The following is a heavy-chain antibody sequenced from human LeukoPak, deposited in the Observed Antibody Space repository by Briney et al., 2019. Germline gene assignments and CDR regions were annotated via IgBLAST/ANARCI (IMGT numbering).Heavy chain of an antibody. CDR3: ARGDRLPGYSAPVGDY. D-gene: IGHD3-9*01. Sequence: GASVKVSCKAAGYSLISYYMHWLRQAPGQGLEWMAIINPSGGGTTYAQKFQGRVTVTMDTSTRTVYMDLSSLRSDDTAVYYCARGDRLPGYSAPVGDYWGQGTLVTVSS. CDR2: INPSGGGT. J-gene: IGHJ4*02. CDR1: GYSLISYY. V-gene: IGHV1-46*01.